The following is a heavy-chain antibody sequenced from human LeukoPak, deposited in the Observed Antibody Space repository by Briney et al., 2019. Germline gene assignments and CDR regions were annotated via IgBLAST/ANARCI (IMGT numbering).Heavy chain of an antibody. CDR2: MNPNSGNT. D-gene: IGHD6-6*01. J-gene: IGHJ5*02. CDR3: ARGRSIAARRNWFDP. Sequence: ASVKVSCKASGYTFTSYDINWLRQATGQGLEWMGWMNPNSGNTGYAQKFQGRVTMTRNTSISTAYMELSSLRSEDTAVYYCARGRSIAARRNWFDPWGQGTLVTVSS. V-gene: IGHV1-8*01. CDR1: GYTFTSYD.